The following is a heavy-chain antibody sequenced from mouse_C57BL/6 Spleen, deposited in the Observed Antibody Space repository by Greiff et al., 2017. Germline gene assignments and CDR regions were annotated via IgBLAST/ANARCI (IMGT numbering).Heavy chain of an antibody. Sequence: DVMLVESGGGLVKPGGSLKLSCAASGFTFSDYGMHWVRQAPEKGLEWVAYISSGSSTIYYADTVKGRFTISRDNAKNTLFLQMTSLRSEDTAMYYCARDGYENAMGYWGQGTSVTVSS. J-gene: IGHJ4*01. D-gene: IGHD2-2*01. CDR2: ISSGSSTI. CDR1: GFTFSDYG. V-gene: IGHV5-17*01. CDR3: ARDGYENAMGY.